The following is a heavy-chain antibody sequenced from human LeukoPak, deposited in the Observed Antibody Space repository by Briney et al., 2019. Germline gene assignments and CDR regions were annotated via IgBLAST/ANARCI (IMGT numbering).Heavy chain of an antibody. D-gene: IGHD3-10*01. Sequence: GGSLRLSCVASGFTFRNHWVTWVRQAPGKGLEWVANINEYGREIHYVDSVKGRFTISRDNAKNSLYVQMNSLRLEGTAVHYCARDYKGSFAYWGPGTLVTVSS. CDR3: ARDYKGSFAY. J-gene: IGHJ4*02. CDR2: INEYGREI. CDR1: GFTFRNHW. V-gene: IGHV3-7*01.